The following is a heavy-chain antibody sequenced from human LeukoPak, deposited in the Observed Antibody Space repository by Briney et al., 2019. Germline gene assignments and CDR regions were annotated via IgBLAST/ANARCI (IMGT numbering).Heavy chain of an antibody. Sequence: PGGSLRLSCAASGFTFSSYSMNWVRQAPGKGLEWVSSISSSSSYIYYADSVKGRFTISRDNAKNSLYLQMNSLRAEDTAVYYCARDRKEGYYDAFDIWGQGTMVTVSS. CDR3: ARDRKEGYYDAFDI. CDR1: GFTFSSYS. CDR2: ISSSSSYI. V-gene: IGHV3-21*01. J-gene: IGHJ3*02. D-gene: IGHD1-26*01.